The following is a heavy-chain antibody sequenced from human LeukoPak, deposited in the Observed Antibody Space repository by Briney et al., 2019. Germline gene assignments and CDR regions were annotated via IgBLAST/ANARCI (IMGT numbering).Heavy chain of an antibody. CDR2: IYYSGST. Sequence: LXLTCTVSGGSISSGDYYWSRIRQPPGKGLEWIGYIYYSGSTYYNPSLKSRVTISVDTSKNQFSLKLSSVTAADTAVYYCAREDFGVANYFDYWGQGTLVTVSS. CDR3: AREDFGVANYFDY. CDR1: GGSISSGDYY. D-gene: IGHD3-3*01. J-gene: IGHJ4*02. V-gene: IGHV4-30-4*08.